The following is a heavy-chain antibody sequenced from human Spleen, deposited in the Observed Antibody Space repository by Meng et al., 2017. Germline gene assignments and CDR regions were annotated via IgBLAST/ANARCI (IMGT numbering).Heavy chain of an antibody. D-gene: IGHD4-11*01. CDR2: INHSGST. CDR1: GGSLSDYY. CDR3: ARGPTTMAHDFDY. Sequence: QVQLQQWGAGLVQPSEALSLTCVVSGGSLSDYYWSWIRQPPGKGLEWIGEINHSGSTNYNPSLESRATISVDTSQNNLSLKLSSVTAADSAVYYCARGPTTMAHDFDYWGQGTLVTVSS. V-gene: IGHV4-34*01. J-gene: IGHJ4*02.